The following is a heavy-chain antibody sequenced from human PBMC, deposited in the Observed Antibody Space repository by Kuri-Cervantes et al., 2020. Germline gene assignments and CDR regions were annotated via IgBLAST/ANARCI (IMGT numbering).Heavy chain of an antibody. CDR1: GVTFSKYT. D-gene: IGHD4-17*01. CDR2: TSSTSKFI. V-gene: IGHV3-21*04. Sequence: GGSLRLSCSASGVTFSKYTMNWIRQAPGKGLEWVSSTSSTSKFIYYADSVKGRFTISRDNARDSLYLQMNSLRAEDSAVYYCARGGWDSKPPRRLRFRYFDLWGRGTLVTVSS. J-gene: IGHJ2*01. CDR3: ARGGWDSKPPRRLRFRYFDL.